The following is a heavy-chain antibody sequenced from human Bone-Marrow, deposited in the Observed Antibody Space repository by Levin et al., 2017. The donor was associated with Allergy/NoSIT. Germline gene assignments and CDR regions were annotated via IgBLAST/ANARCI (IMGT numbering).Heavy chain of an antibody. CDR3: ATHWGKVRGGDS. J-gene: IGHJ5*01. Sequence: GESLKISCAASGFTFSAYAMKWIRQAPGKGLEWVSMISDSGTITRYADSLKGRFTISRDNSKNMVFLQMNSLRAEDTALYYCATHWGKVRGGDSWGQGTLVTVSS. CDR1: GFTFSAYA. V-gene: IGHV3-23*01. CDR2: ISDSGTIT. D-gene: IGHD3-10*01.